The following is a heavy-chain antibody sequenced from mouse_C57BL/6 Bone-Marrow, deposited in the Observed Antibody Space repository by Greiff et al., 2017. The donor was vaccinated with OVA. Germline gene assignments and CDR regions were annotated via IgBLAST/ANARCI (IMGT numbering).Heavy chain of an antibody. CDR3: ARCGWDYFDY. CDR2: IDPSDSYT. D-gene: IGHD3-3*01. Sequence: QVQLKQPGAELVMPGASVKLSCKASGYTFTSYWMHWVKQRPGQGLEWIGEIDPSDSYTNYNQKFKGKSTLTVDKSSSTAYMQLSSLTSEDSAVYYCARCGWDYFDYWGQGTTLTVSS. J-gene: IGHJ2*01. CDR1: GYTFTSYW. V-gene: IGHV1-69*01.